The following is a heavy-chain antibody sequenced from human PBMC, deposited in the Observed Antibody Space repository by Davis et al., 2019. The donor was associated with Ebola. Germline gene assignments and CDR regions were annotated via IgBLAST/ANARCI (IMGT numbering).Heavy chain of an antibody. CDR3: ARDVDYYDSSGYYYAFDY. CDR2: ISSSSSYI. V-gene: IGHV3-21*01. CDR1: GFTFSSYS. D-gene: IGHD3-22*01. Sequence: GESLKISCAASGFTFSSYSMNWVRQAPGKGLEWVSSISSSSSYIYYADSVKGRFTISRDNAKNSLYLQMNSLRAEDTAVYYCARDVDYYDSSGYYYAFDYWGQGTLVTVSS. J-gene: IGHJ4*02.